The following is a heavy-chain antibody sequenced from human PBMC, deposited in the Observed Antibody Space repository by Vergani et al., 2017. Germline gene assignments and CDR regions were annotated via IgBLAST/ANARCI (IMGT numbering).Heavy chain of an antibody. CDR3: ARRRVVTHPLDV. J-gene: IGHJ6*04. V-gene: IGHV4-34*01. D-gene: IGHD3-3*01. Sequence: QVQLQQWGAGLLKPSETLSLTCAVYGWSFSGYYWSWIRQPPGKGLEWIGEINHSGSTNYNPSLKSRVTISVDTSKNQFSLKLSSVTAADTAVYYCARRRVVTHPLDVWGKGTTVTVSS. CDR2: INHSGST. CDR1: GWSFSGYY.